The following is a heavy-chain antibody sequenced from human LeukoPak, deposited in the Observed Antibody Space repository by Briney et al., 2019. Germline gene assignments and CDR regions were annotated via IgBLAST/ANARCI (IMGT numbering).Heavy chain of an antibody. Sequence: GKSLRLSCAASGFTFSGYPIHWVRQAPGKGLEWVAVISYDGSNKYYADSVKGRFTISRDNSKNTLYLQMNSLRAEDTAVYYCAKDYQWSCDYWGQGTLVTVSS. CDR1: GFTFSGYP. CDR2: ISYDGSNK. D-gene: IGHD2-15*01. V-gene: IGHV3-30-3*02. CDR3: AKDYQWSCDY. J-gene: IGHJ4*02.